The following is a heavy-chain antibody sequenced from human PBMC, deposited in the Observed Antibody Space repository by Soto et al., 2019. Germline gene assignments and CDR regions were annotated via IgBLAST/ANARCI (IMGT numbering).Heavy chain of an antibody. CDR2: ISADGAGR. CDR1: GFTFTTYA. V-gene: IGHV3-23*01. Sequence: PGGSLRLSCAPSGFTFTTYAMSWVRQPPGKGLEWVSAISADGAGRYHADSVKGRFTISRDNSKNTLYLQMNSLRADDTALYYCTRLGHGSNTEYWGQGTLVTVSS. CDR3: TRLGHGSNTEY. D-gene: IGHD6-13*01. J-gene: IGHJ4*02.